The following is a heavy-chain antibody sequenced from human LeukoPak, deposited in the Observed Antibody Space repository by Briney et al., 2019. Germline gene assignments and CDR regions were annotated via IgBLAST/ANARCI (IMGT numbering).Heavy chain of an antibody. J-gene: IGHJ4*02. Sequence: GGSLRLSCAASGFTFSSYAMSWVRQAPGKGLEWVSTISTSGTYVNYADSVKGRFTISRDNSKNTLYLQINSLRAEDTAVYYCAKDIEASIWGQGTLVTVSS. CDR2: ISTSGTYV. D-gene: IGHD2-15*01. CDR3: AKDIEASI. V-gene: IGHV3-23*01. CDR1: GFTFSSYA.